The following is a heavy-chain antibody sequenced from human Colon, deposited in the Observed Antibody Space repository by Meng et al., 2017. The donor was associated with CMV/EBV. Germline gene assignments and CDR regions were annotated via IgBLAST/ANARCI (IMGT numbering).Heavy chain of an antibody. V-gene: IGHV4-39*07. CDR1: GGSISSSSYY. CDR2: INHSGST. CDR3: ARGRITFFGGLMPALYYFDY. D-gene: IGHD3-16*01. Sequence: GSLRLSCTVSGGSISSSSYYWDWIRQPLGLEWIGEINHSGSTNYNPSLKSRVTMSVDTSKNQFSLNLSSVTAADTAVYYCARGRITFFGGLMPALYYFDYWGHGTLVTVSS. J-gene: IGHJ4*01.